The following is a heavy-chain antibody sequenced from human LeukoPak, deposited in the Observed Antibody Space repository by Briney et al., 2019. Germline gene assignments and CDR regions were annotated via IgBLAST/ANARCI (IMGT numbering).Heavy chain of an antibody. Sequence: SETLSLSWTVAGGSISSHHCGCIQQPPRPALPSSRHIYYSGSTNYNPSLKSRVTISVDTSKNQFSLKLSSVTAADTAVYYCARELVRGSSDYYGMDVWGQGTTVTVSS. J-gene: IGHJ6*02. CDR2: IYYSGST. V-gene: IGHV4-59*11. CDR1: GGSISSHH. D-gene: IGHD1-26*01. CDR3: ARELVRGSSDYYGMDV.